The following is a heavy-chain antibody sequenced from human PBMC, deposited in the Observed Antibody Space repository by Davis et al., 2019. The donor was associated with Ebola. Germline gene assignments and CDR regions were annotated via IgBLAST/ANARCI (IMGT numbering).Heavy chain of an antibody. D-gene: IGHD4-11*01. J-gene: IGHJ6*02. Sequence: GESLKISCAASGFTVSSNYMSWVRQAPGKGLEWVANIKQDGSEKYYVDSVKGRFTISRDNSKNTLYLQMNSLRAEDTAVYYCARDGETVTRDDGMDVWGQGTTVTVSS. V-gene: IGHV3-7*01. CDR3: ARDGETVTRDDGMDV. CDR1: GFTVSSNY. CDR2: IKQDGSEK.